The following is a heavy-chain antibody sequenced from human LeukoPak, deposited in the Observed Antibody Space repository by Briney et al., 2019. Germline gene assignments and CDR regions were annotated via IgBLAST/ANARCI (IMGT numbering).Heavy chain of an antibody. Sequence: SETLSLTCSVSGGSISTYYWAWIRQPPGKGLEWIGYVYHRGSANYTPSLRSRVTISVDTSKNQFSLKLSSVTAADTAVYYCARESRDSSGYYDYWGQGTLVTVSS. CDR2: VYHRGSA. CDR1: GGSISTYY. V-gene: IGHV4-59*12. CDR3: ARESRDSSGYYDY. D-gene: IGHD3-22*01. J-gene: IGHJ4*02.